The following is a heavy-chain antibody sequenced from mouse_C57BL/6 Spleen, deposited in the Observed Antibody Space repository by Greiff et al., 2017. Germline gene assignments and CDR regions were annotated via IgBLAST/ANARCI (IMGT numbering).Heavy chain of an antibody. CDR3: ARKGEYDRYFDV. V-gene: IGHV1-61*01. CDR2: IYPSDSET. Sequence: QVQLQQPGAELVRPGSSVKLSCKASGYTFTSYWMDWVKQRPGQGLEWIGNIYPSDSETHYNQKFKDKATLTVDKSSSTAYMQLSSLTSEDSAVYYCARKGEYDRYFDVWGTGTTVTVSS. J-gene: IGHJ1*03. D-gene: IGHD2-3*01. CDR1: GYTFTSYW.